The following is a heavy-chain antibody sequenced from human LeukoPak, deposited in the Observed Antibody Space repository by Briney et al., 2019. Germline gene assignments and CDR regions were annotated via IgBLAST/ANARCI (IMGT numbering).Heavy chain of an antibody. J-gene: IGHJ4*02. Sequence: GGSLRLSCAASGFTFTSYWMTWVRQAPGKGLEWVANIKQDGSEKYYMDSVKGRFTISRDNSKNSLYLQMSSLRDEDTAVYYCVRDFIGGHNDYWGQGTLVTVSS. CDR3: VRDFIGGHNDY. CDR1: GFTFTSYW. D-gene: IGHD3-16*01. CDR2: IKQDGSEK. V-gene: IGHV3-7*01.